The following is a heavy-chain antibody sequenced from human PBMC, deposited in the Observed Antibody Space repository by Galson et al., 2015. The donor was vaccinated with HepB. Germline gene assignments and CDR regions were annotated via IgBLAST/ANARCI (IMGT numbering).Heavy chain of an antibody. V-gene: IGHV3-74*01. CDR2: INSDGSIT. CDR1: GFTFSNYW. CDR3: EATYYYEGSG. D-gene: IGHD3-22*01. J-gene: IGHJ4*02. Sequence: SLRLSCAASGFTFSNYWMHWVRQAPGKGLVWVARINSDGSITNYADSVKGRFTISRDNARNMVYLQMNSLRAEDTAVYYCEATYYYEGSGWGQGTLVTVSS.